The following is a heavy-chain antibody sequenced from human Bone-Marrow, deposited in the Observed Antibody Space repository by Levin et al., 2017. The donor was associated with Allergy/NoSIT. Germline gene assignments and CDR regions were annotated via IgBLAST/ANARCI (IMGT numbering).Heavy chain of an antibody. CDR2: FYSDGTT. D-gene: IGHD7-27*01. V-gene: IGHV3-53*01. CDR3: ARGDPNGANYFAY. J-gene: IGHJ4*02. CDR1: GFTVSSNY. Sequence: LSLTCAASGFTVSSNYVSWVRQAPGKGLEWVSVFYSDGTTYYADSVKGRFTISRDTSKNTLYLQMNSLRAEDTALYYCARGDPNGANYFAYWGQGTLVTVSS.